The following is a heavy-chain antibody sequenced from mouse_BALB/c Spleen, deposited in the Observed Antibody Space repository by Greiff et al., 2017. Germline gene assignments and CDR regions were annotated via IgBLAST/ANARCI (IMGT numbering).Heavy chain of an antibody. D-gene: IGHD1-2*01. CDR2: IRNKANGYTT. V-gene: IGHV7-3*02. J-gene: IGHJ3*01. CDR3: ARDIRDYVYLFAY. CDR1: GFTFTDYY. Sequence: EVKLVESGGGLVQPGGSLRLSCATSGFTFTDYYMSWVRQPPGKALEWLGFIRNKANGYTTEYSASVKGRFTISRDNSQSILYLQMNTLRAEDSATYYCARDIRDYVYLFAYWGQGTLVTVSA.